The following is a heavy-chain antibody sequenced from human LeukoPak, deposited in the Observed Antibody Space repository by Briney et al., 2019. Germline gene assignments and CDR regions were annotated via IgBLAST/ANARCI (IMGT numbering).Heavy chain of an antibody. Sequence: PSGTLSLTCTVSGGSISSYYWSWIRQPAGKGLEWIGRIYTSGSTNYNPSLKSRVTISVDTSKNQFSLKLRSVTAADTAVYYCARSQARLSWFDPWGQGILVTVSS. V-gene: IGHV4-4*07. CDR1: GGSISSYY. D-gene: IGHD6-19*01. J-gene: IGHJ5*02. CDR3: ARSQARLSWFDP. CDR2: IYTSGST.